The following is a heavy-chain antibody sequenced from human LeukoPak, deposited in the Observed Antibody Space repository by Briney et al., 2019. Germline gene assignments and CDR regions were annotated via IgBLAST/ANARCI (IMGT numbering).Heavy chain of an antibody. D-gene: IGHD3-16*01. CDR3: AKEDKDTALNLIFVDY. Sequence: GGSLRLSCAASGFTFSNYAMSWVRQAPVKGLEWVSAISATGGDTYYADSVKGRFTVSRDNSKHTLYLQMTSLRAEDTAVYYCAKEDKDTALNLIFVDYWGRGTLVTVSS. J-gene: IGHJ4*02. CDR2: ISATGGDT. CDR1: GFTFSNYA. V-gene: IGHV3-23*01.